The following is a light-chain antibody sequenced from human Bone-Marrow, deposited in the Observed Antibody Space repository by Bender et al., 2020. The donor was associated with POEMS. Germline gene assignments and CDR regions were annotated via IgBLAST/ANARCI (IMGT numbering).Light chain of an antibody. CDR1: SSNTGSGYD. J-gene: IGLJ2*01. CDR3: HSYDNSLNAVV. Sequence: QSVLTQPPSVSGAPGQRVTISCTGSSSNTGSGYDINWYQQLPGTAPKLLIYGNINRPSGVPDRFSGSKSGTSASLAITGLQAEDEADYYCHSYDNSLNAVVFGGGTKLTVL. V-gene: IGLV1-40*01. CDR2: GNI.